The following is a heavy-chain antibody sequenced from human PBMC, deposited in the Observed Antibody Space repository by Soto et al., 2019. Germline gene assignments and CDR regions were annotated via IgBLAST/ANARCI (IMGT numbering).Heavy chain of an antibody. J-gene: IGHJ4*02. D-gene: IGHD1-1*01. CDR2: IYTGGST. CDR3: ARADKGTWDFDY. CDR1: GFTVSSNY. V-gene: IGHV3-66*01. Sequence: EVQLVESGGGLVQPGGSLRLSCAASGFTVSSNYMSWVRQAPVKGLEWVAVIYTGGSTYYADAVKGRFTLSRDNSKNTLYLKMSSLRAEDTAVYYGARADKGTWDFDYWGQGTLVTVSS.